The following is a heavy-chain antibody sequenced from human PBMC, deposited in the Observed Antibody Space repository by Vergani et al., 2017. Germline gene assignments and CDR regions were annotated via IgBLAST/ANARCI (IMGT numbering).Heavy chain of an antibody. CDR3: ARDGTYYYCSGSFYLVDY. J-gene: IGHJ4*02. D-gene: IGHD3-10*01. CDR2: IRADTGDT. CDR1: GYTFFNYG. Sequence: QVQLVQSGPEVKRPGASVKVSCKTSGYTFFNYGVNWIRRAPGQGFEWLGWIRADTGDTKYSERLQDRVTLTTDSSTNTAYMELRSLKSDDTAVYYCARDGTYYYCSGSFYLVDYWGQGTLVTVSS. V-gene: IGHV1-18*04.